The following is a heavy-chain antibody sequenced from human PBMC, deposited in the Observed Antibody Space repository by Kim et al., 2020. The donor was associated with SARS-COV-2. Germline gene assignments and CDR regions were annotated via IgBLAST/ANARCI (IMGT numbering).Heavy chain of an antibody. J-gene: IGHJ6*02. CDR1: GYTFTSYY. V-gene: IGHV1-46*01. CDR3: ASAKVKADYYYGMDV. CDR2: INPSGGST. Sequence: ASVKVSCKASGYTFTSYYMHWVRQAPGQGLEWMGIINPSGGSTSYAQKFQGRVTMNRDTSTRTVYMELSSLRSEDTAVYYCASAKVKADYYYGMDVWGQGTTVTVSS.